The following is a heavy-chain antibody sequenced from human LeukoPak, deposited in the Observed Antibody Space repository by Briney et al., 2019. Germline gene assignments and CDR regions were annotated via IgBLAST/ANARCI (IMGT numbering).Heavy chain of an antibody. J-gene: IGHJ6*03. CDR2: ISGSGGST. CDR1: GFTFSSYA. D-gene: IGHD3-3*01. CDR3: AQKMGWRGYYNSYYYMDV. V-gene: IGHV3-23*01. Sequence: PGGSLRLSCAASGFTFSSYAMSWVRQAPGKGLEWVSAISGSGGSTHYADSVKGRFTISRDNSKNTLYLQMTSLRAEDTAVYYCAQKMGWRGYYNSYYYMDVWGKGTTVTVSS.